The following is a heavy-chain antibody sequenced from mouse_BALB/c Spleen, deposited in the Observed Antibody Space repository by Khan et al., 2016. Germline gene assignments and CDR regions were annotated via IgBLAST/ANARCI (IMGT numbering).Heavy chain of an antibody. D-gene: IGHD1-1*01. V-gene: IGHV2-9*02. CDR3: ARVTYYGSSDYYAMDY. Sequence: QVQLKESGPGLVAPSQSLSITCTVSGFSLTSYGVHWVRQPPGKGLEWLGVIWAGGSTNYNSALMSRLSISKDNSKSQVFLKMNSLQTDDTAMYYCARVTYYGSSDYYAMDYWGQGTSVTVSS. J-gene: IGHJ4*01. CDR2: IWAGGST. CDR1: GFSLTSYG.